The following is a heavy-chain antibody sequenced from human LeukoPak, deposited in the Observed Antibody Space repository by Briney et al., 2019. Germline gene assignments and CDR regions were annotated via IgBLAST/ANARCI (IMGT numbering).Heavy chain of an antibody. CDR2: ISSSSSYI. D-gene: IGHD5-18*01. J-gene: IGHJ4*02. CDR3: ARDGRRGYTYGWAY. V-gene: IGHV3-21*01. Sequence: GGALRLSCAASGFTFSRFGMNWVRQAPGKGLEGVASISSSSSYIYYADSLKGRFTISRDNAKSSLYLQMNSLRAEDTAVYYCARDGRRGYTYGWAYWGQGSLVTVSS. CDR1: GFTFSRFG.